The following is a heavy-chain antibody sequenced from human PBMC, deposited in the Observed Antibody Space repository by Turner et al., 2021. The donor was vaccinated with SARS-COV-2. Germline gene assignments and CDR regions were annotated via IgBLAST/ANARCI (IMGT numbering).Heavy chain of an antibody. V-gene: IGHV1-24*01. CDR2: FNPEDGEP. D-gene: IGHD1-7*01. CDR1: GYTLSELS. CDR3: ATSWELPDAYFDS. Sequence: QVHLLQSGAEVKKPGASVKVSCKVSGYTLSELSIHWVRQAPGKGPEWKGGFNPEDGEPIYAQMFQGRFSLTEDTSTDTLYMELSSLRSEDTAVYYCATSWELPDAYFDSWGQGTLVTVSS. J-gene: IGHJ4*02.